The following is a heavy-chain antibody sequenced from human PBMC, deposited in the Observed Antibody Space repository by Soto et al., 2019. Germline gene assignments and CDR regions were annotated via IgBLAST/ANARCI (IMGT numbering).Heavy chain of an antibody. J-gene: IGHJ4*02. V-gene: IGHV3-23*01. Sequence: LSLTCAASGFTFSSYAMSWVRQAPGKGLEWVSAISGSGGSTYYADSVKGRFTISRDNSKNTLYLQMNSLRAEDTAVYYCAKDGGDPDYWGQGTLVTVSS. CDR1: GFTFSSYA. D-gene: IGHD2-21*01. CDR3: AKDGGDPDY. CDR2: ISGSGGST.